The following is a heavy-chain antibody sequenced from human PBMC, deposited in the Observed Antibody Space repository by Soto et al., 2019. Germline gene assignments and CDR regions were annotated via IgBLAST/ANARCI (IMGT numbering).Heavy chain of an antibody. CDR2: IYHSGST. Sequence: SETLSLTCAVSSVSINSRYWWSWVRQSPGKGLEWIGDIYHSGSTNYNPSLKSRVTTSVDTSKNQFSLRLSSVTAADTALYFCARHVFAPGGRWFGPWGAGLLVTVSS. J-gene: IGHJ5*02. D-gene: IGHD2-15*01. V-gene: IGHV4-4*02. CDR1: SVSINSRYW. CDR3: ARHVFAPGGRWFGP.